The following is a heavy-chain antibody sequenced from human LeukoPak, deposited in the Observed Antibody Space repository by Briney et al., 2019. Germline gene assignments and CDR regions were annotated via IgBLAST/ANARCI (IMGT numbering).Heavy chain of an antibody. J-gene: IGHJ4*02. CDR1: GYTFTGYY. D-gene: IGHD6-6*01. CDR3: ARDMSGGSSSNDY. Sequence: ASVKVSCKASGYTFTGYYMHWVRQAPGQGLEWMGWINPNGGGTNYAQKFQGRVTMTRDTSISTAHMELSRLRSDDTAVYYCARDMSGGSSSNDYWGQGTLVTVSS. CDR2: INPNGGGT. V-gene: IGHV1-2*02.